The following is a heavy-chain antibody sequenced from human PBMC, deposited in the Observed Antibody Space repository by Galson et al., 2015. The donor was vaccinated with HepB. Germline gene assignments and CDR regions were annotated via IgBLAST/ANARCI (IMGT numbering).Heavy chain of an antibody. V-gene: IGHV3-53*04. CDR1: GFTVSSNY. D-gene: IGHD3-22*01. Sequence: CAASGFTVSSNYMSWVRQAPGKGLEWVSIIYSGTSTYYADSVRGRFTISRHNFKNTLYLQMNSLRAEDTAVYYCARGPRYYYDSSGPGYFDYWGQGTLVTVSS. CDR2: IYSGTST. J-gene: IGHJ4*02. CDR3: ARGPRYYYDSSGPGYFDY.